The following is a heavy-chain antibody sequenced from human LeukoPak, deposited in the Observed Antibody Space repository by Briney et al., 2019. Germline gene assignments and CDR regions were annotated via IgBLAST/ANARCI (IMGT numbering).Heavy chain of an antibody. CDR3: ATDDAIAAAGGGMDV. D-gene: IGHD6-13*01. V-gene: IGHV4-30-2*01. J-gene: IGHJ6*02. CDR1: GGSINSDGYY. CDR2: IYHSGTT. Sequence: PSETLSLTCTVSGGSINSDGYYWSWIRQPPGKGLEWIGYIYHSGTTYYNPSLKSRVTISVDRSKNQFSLKLSSVTAADTAVYYCATDDAIAAAGGGMDVWGQGTMVIVSS.